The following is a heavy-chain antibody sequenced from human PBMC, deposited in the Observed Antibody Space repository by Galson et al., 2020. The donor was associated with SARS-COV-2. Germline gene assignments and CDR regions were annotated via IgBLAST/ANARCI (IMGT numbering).Heavy chain of an antibody. D-gene: IGHD3-3*01. CDR1: GDSVSSNSAS. CDR2: TYYRSQWYS. Sequence: SETLSLTCAISGDSVSSNSASWHWIRQSPSRGLEWLGRTYYRSQWYSDYAVSVKSRITINPGISQNQFSLQLNSVTPEDTALYYCAREGGLRYDFWSGYYIRRFDFWGQGTLVTVSS. V-gene: IGHV6-1*01. J-gene: IGHJ4*02. CDR3: AREGGLRYDFWSGYYIRRFDF.